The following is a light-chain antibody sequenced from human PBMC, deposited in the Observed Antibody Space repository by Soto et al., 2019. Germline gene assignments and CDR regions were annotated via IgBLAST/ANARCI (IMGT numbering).Light chain of an antibody. CDR1: SSNIGSKA. J-gene: IGLJ1*01. Sequence: QPVLTQPPSVSEAPRQRITISCSGSSSNIGSKAVNWYQQLPGQAPRLLIYYDDLLPSGVSDRFSGSKSGTTASLAISGLQSDDEADYYCASWDDSLNVYVFGTGTKLTVL. CDR3: ASWDDSLNVYV. V-gene: IGLV1-36*01. CDR2: YDD.